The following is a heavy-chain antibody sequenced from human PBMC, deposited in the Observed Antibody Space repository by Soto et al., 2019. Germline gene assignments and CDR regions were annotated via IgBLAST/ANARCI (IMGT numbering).Heavy chain of an antibody. Sequence: ASVDVSRKSSGYTFARYYINCVRQAPGQGLEWMGWINPNSGGTNYAQKFQGWVTMTRDTSISTAYMELSRLRSDDTAVYYCARGAWGIAVAGTFDEWGQGTLVTVSS. CDR1: GYTFARYY. CDR3: ARGAWGIAVAGTFDE. CDR2: INPNSGGT. V-gene: IGHV1-2*04. D-gene: IGHD6-19*01. J-gene: IGHJ4*02.